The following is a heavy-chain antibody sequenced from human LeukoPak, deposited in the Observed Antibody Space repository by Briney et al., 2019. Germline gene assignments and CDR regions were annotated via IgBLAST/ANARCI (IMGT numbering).Heavy chain of an antibody. V-gene: IGHV4-39*01. CDR1: GGSISSSSFS. J-gene: IGHJ5*02. CDR3: ARQWIQLPFDP. CDR2: IYYSGKT. Sequence: SETLSLTCTVSGGSISSSSFSWGWIRQPPGKGLEWIGSIYYSGKTYYNPSLKSRVTIFVDTSKNQFSLKLSSVTAADTAVYYCARQWIQLPFDPWGQGILVTVSS. D-gene: IGHD5-18*01.